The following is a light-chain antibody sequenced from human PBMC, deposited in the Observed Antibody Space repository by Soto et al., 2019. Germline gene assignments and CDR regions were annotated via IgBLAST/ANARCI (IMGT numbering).Light chain of an antibody. Sequence: DIQMTQSPSSLSASVGDRVTITCRASRSINIYLNWCQQKPGKAPKLLIYAASNLQSGVPSRFSGDGVGTHFTLTISSLQPEDFATYHCQQSHSSPYTFGQGTRLEIK. CDR2: AAS. CDR3: QQSHSSPYT. V-gene: IGKV1-39*01. J-gene: IGKJ5*01. CDR1: RSINIY.